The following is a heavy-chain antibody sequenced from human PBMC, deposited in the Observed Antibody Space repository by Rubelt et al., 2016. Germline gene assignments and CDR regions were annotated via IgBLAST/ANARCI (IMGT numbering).Heavy chain of an antibody. V-gene: IGHV3-23*01. Sequence: GGSLRLSCAASGFTFSNYAMSWVRQAPGKGLEWVSTITISGGSTDYADSVKGRFTISRDNSKNTLYLQMNSLRAEDTAVYYCARGGYSSSWYWVYWGQGTLVTVSS. CDR1: GFTFSNYA. J-gene: IGHJ4*02. CDR3: ARGGYSSSWYWVY. CDR2: ITISGGST. D-gene: IGHD6-13*01.